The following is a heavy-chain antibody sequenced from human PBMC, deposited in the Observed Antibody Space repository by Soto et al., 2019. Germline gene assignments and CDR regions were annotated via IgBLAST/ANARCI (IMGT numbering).Heavy chain of an antibody. CDR2: IIPILGIA. V-gene: IGHV1-69*02. CDR1: GGTFSSYT. Sequence: QVQLVQSGAEVKKPGSSVKVSCKASGGTFSSYTISWVRQAPGQGLEWMGRIIPILGIANYAQKFQGRVTITADKTTRTAYMELSSLSSEDTAVYYCAMEYCSSTSCYRDYWGQGTLVTVSS. D-gene: IGHD2-2*02. CDR3: AMEYCSSTSCYRDY. J-gene: IGHJ4*02.